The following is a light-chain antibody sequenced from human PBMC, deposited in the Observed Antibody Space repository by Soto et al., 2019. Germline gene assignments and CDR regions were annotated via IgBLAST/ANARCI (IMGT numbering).Light chain of an antibody. J-gene: IGKJ1*01. V-gene: IGKV1-39*01. CDR3: QQYSSYST. Sequence: DIHMNKSPSSLSAYVGDRVTITCRASQSISSYLNWYQQKPGKAPKLLIYAASSLQSGVPSRFSGSGSGTEFSLTISSLQPADFATYYCQQYSSYSTCGQGTKV. CDR2: AAS. CDR1: QSISSY.